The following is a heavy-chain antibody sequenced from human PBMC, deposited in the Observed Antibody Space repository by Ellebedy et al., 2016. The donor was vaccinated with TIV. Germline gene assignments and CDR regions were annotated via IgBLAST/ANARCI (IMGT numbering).Heavy chain of an antibody. D-gene: IGHD2-8*02. J-gene: IGHJ4*02. V-gene: IGHV3-23*01. CDR3: ARDKNTGYIDY. Sequence: GESLKISCEASGFMFSSYAMSWVRQAPGKGLEWVSTISGNGRRADYRGSLKGRFTISRDNSKNTLYMQMNSLRAEDTAVYYCARDKNTGYIDYWGQGALVTVSS. CDR1: GFMFSSYA. CDR2: ISGNGRRA.